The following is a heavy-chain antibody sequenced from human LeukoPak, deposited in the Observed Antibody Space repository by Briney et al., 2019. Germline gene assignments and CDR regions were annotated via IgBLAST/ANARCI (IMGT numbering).Heavy chain of an antibody. CDR3: ASTILGATTWDFDY. CDR2: IYYSGST. V-gene: IGHV4-39*01. D-gene: IGHD1-26*01. J-gene: IGHJ4*02. CDR1: GGSTRSSDYY. Sequence: PSETLSLTCTVSGGSTRSSDYYWGWIRQPPGKGLEWIGSIYYSGSTYYNPSLKGRVTISVDTSKNQFSLRLSSVTAADTAVYYCASTILGATTWDFDYWGQGTLVTVSS.